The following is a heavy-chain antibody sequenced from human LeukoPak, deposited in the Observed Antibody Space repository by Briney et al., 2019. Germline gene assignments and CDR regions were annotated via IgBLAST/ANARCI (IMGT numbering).Heavy chain of an antibody. J-gene: IGHJ3*02. D-gene: IGHD6-6*01. V-gene: IGHV3-48*02. CDR1: GFTLSTYT. CDR3: AREYSSSSGSAFDI. CDR2: ISSSSSTI. Sequence: PGGSLRLSCAASGFTLSTYTMNWVRQAPGKGLQWFSYISSSSSTIYYADSVKGRFTISRDNAKNSLYLQMNSLRDEDTAVYYCAREYSSSSGSAFDIWGQGTMVTVSS.